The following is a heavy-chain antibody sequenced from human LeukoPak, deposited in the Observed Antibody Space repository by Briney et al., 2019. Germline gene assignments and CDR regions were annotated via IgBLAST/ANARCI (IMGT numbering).Heavy chain of an antibody. CDR3: ARIVGATMGDDY. CDR2: ISYDGSNK. D-gene: IGHD1-26*01. V-gene: IGHV3-30*04. CDR1: GFTFSSYA. J-gene: IGHJ4*02. Sequence: GGSLRLSCAASGFTFSSYAMHWVRQAPGKGLEWVAVISYDGSNKYYADSVKGRFTISRDNSKNTLYLQMNSLRAGDTAVYYCARIVGATMGDDYWGQGTLVTVSS.